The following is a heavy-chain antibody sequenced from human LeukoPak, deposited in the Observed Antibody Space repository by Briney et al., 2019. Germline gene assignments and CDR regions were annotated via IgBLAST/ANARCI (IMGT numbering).Heavy chain of an antibody. CDR2: IIPIFGTA. CDR3: ARSGSTSLSPVDYYYYMDV. V-gene: IGHV1-69*13. CDR1: GGTFSSYA. D-gene: IGHD2-2*01. J-gene: IGHJ6*03. Sequence: ASVKVSCKASGGTFSSYAISWVRQAPGQGLEWMGGIIPIFGTANYARKFQGRVTITADESTSTAYMELSSLRSEDTAVYYCARSGSTSLSPVDYYYYMDVWGKGTTVTISS.